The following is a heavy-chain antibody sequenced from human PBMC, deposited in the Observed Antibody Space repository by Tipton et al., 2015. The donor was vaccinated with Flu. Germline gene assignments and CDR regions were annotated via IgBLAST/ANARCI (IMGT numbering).Heavy chain of an antibody. V-gene: IGHV4-4*07. D-gene: IGHD3-10*01. CDR3: ARSTYYYGSGTSDY. Sequence: TLSLTCSVSCGSVNSYYWSWIRQPAGKGLEWIGRIYMGGRTNYNPSLKSRVTMSLDLFKNQISLRLSSVTAADTAVYYCARSTYYYGSGTSDYWGQGTLVTVST. J-gene: IGHJ4*02. CDR1: CGSVNSYY. CDR2: IYMGGRT.